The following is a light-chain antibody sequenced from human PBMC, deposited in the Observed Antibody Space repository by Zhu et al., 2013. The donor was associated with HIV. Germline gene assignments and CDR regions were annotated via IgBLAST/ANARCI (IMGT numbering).Light chain of an antibody. V-gene: IGKV3-20*01. J-gene: IGKJ4*01. CDR1: QSVDNNF. CDR2: GTS. Sequence: DIVLTQSPGTLSLSPGERATLSCRASQSVDNNFLAWYQHKPGQAPRLLIYGTSSRATGIPDRFSGSGSGTDFTLSISRLDPEDFAVYYCQQYAKSPVTFGGGTTVEVK. CDR3: QQYAKSPVT.